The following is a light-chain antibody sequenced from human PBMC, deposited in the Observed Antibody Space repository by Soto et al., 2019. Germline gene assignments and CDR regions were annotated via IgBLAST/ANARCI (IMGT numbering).Light chain of an antibody. Sequence: PGARATLSCRASQSVSSSLAWYQQKPGQAPRLLIYDASNRATGIPARFSGSGSGTDFTLTISSLEPEDFAVYYCQQRTNWLTFGGGTKVEIK. J-gene: IGKJ4*01. V-gene: IGKV3-11*01. CDR2: DAS. CDR1: QSVSSS. CDR3: QQRTNWLT.